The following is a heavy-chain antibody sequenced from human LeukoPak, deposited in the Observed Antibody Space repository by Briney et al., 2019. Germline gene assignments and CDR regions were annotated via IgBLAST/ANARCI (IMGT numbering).Heavy chain of an antibody. J-gene: IGHJ4*02. CDR1: GGSISSGDYY. V-gene: IGHV4-30-4*01. CDR3: ARADFWSGLDY. Sequence: SETPSLTCTVSGGSISSGDYYWSWIRQPPGKGLEWIGYIYYSGSAYYNPSLKSRVTISVDTSKNQFSLKLSSVTAADTAVYYCARADFWSGLDYWGQGTLVTVSS. CDR2: IYYSGSA. D-gene: IGHD3-3*01.